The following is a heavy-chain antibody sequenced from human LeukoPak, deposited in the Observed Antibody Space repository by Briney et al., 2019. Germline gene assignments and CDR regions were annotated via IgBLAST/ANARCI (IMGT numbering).Heavy chain of an antibody. CDR2: MNQDGSAI. CDR3: ARGAPSRADSSPLLYFWFDP. Sequence: GGSLRLSCAASGFTFSRHWMSWVRQAPGKGLERVAHMNQDGSAIYSIDSVKGRFTISRDNDKNSLYLHMSGLTVADTAVYYCARGAPSRADSSPLLYFWFDPWGQGTLVTVSS. V-gene: IGHV3-7*01. CDR1: GFTFSRHW. J-gene: IGHJ5*02. D-gene: IGHD2-2*02.